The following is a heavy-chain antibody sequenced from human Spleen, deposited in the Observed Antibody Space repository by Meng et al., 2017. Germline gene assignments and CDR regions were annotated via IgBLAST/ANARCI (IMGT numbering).Heavy chain of an antibody. D-gene: IGHD1-26*01. CDR2: IYYSGST. CDR3: ARLTGRYYFDY. J-gene: IGHJ4*02. V-gene: IGHV4-61*01. Sequence: QVQLQESGPGLVRPSETLSLTCTVSGGSVNSGSYSWSWIRQPPGKGLEWIGNIYYSGSTNYNPSLKSRVTMSIDASKNQFSLMLSSVTAADTAVYYCARLTGRYYFDYWGQGTLVTVSS. CDR1: GGSVNSGSYS.